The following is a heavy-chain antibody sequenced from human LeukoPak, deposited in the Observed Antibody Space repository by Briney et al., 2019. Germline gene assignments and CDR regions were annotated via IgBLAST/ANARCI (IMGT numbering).Heavy chain of an antibody. CDR2: ISSSGSTI. J-gene: IGHJ4*02. Sequence: PGGSLRLSCAASGFTFSSYEMNWVRQAPGKGLEWVSYISSSGSTIYYADSVKGRFTISRDNAKNSLYLQMNSLRAEDTAVYYCARDEFHYYGSGSAFDYWGQGTLVTVSS. V-gene: IGHV3-48*03. D-gene: IGHD3-10*01. CDR3: ARDEFHYYGSGSAFDY. CDR1: GFTFSSYE.